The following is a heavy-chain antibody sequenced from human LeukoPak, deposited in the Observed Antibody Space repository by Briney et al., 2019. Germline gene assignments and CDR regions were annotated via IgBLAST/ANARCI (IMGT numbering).Heavy chain of an antibody. V-gene: IGHV3-23*01. CDR3: ARDVPNYYYMDV. Sequence: GGTLRLSCAASGFTFSSYGMSWVRQAPGKGLEWVSAISGSGSSTYYAASVKGRFTISRDNSKNSLYLQMNSLRAEDTAVYYCARDVPNYYYMDVWGKGTTVTISS. J-gene: IGHJ6*03. CDR1: GFTFSSYG. CDR2: ISGSGSST.